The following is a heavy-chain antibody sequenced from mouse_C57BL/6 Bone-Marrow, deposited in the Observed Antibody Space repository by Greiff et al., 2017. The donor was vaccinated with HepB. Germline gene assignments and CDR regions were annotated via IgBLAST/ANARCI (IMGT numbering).Heavy chain of an antibody. Sequence: QVQLKQPGAELVRPGSSVKLSCKASGYTFTSYWMHWVKQRPIQGLEWIGNIDPSDSETHYNQKFKDKATLTVDKSSSTAYMQLSSLTSEDSAVYYCARDYYGSSHYFDYWGQGTTLTVSS. CDR1: GYTFTSYW. CDR3: ARDYYGSSHYFDY. CDR2: IDPSDSET. J-gene: IGHJ2*01. V-gene: IGHV1-52*01. D-gene: IGHD1-1*01.